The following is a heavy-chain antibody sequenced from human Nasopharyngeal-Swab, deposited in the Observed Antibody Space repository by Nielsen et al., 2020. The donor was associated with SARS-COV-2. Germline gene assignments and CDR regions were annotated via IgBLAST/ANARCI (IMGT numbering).Heavy chain of an antibody. J-gene: IGHJ4*02. Sequence: GGSLRLSCAASGFTFSSYWMSWVRQAPGKGLEWVANIKQDGSEKYYVDSVKGRFTISRDNAKNSLYLQMNSLRAEDTALYYCARDRMAGASTDFDYWGQGTLVTVSS. CDR3: ARDRMAGASTDFDY. D-gene: IGHD1-26*01. CDR1: GFTFSSYW. CDR2: IKQDGSEK. V-gene: IGHV3-7*03.